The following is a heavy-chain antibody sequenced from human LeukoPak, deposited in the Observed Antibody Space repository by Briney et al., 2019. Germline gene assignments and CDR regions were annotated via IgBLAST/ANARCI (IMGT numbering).Heavy chain of an antibody. J-gene: IGHJ4*02. CDR1: GFTFSSYA. Sequence: PGGSLRLSCAASGFTFSSYAMSWVRRAPGKGLEWVSGISGSGDSTYYADSVKGRFTMSRDNSKNTLYLQMNSLRAEDTAVYYCARDSILWGYSGMEGWYFDYWGQGTLVTVSS. CDR2: ISGSGDST. V-gene: IGHV3-23*01. CDR3: ARDSILWGYSGMEGWYFDY. D-gene: IGHD5-18*01.